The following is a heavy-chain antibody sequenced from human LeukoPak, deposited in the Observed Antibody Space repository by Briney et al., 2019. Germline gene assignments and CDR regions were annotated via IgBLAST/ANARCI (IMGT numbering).Heavy chain of an antibody. J-gene: IGHJ5*02. CDR3: ARHHDYYDGGGYEWFDP. CDR2: ISYSGST. V-gene: IGHV4-39*01. CDR1: GGSISSNIYY. Sequence: SETLSLTCTVSGGSISSNIYYWGWIRQSPGKGLEWIGSISYSGSTHYNPSLKSRLTISVDRSNNHFSLRLSSVTAADTAVYYCARHHDYYDGGGYEWFDPWGREPWSPSPQ. D-gene: IGHD3-22*01.